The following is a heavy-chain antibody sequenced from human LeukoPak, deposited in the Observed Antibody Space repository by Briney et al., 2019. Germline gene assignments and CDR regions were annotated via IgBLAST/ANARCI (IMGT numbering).Heavy chain of an antibody. V-gene: IGHV4-61*01. CDR2: IYYSGST. CDR3: ARVNYCSSTSCYGDNWFDP. Sequence: SETLSLTCTVSGGSVSSGSYYWSWIRQPPGKGLEWIGYIYYSGSTNYNPSLKSRVTMSVDTSKNQFSLKLSSVTAADTAVYYCARVNYCSSTSCYGDNWFDPWGQGTLVTVSS. CDR1: GGSVSSGSYY. D-gene: IGHD2-2*01. J-gene: IGHJ5*02.